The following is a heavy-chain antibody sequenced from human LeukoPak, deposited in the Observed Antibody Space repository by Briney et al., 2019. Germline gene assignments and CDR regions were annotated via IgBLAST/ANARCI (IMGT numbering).Heavy chain of an antibody. Sequence: SVKVSCKASGGTFSSYAISWVRQAPGQGLEWMGGIIPIFGTANYAQKFQGRVTITADESTSTAYMELSSLRSEDTAVYYCARDPRRTTVTGYYYYYYMDVWGKGTTVTVSS. CDR3: ARDPRRTTVTGYYYYYYMDV. CDR1: GGTFSSYA. D-gene: IGHD4-17*01. J-gene: IGHJ6*03. CDR2: IIPIFGTA. V-gene: IGHV1-69*13.